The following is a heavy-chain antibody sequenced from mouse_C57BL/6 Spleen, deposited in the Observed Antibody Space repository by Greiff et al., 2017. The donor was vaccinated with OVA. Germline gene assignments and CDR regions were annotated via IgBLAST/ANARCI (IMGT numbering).Heavy chain of an antibody. J-gene: IGHJ3*01. V-gene: IGHV5-6*01. D-gene: IGHD1-1*02. CDR2: ISSGGSNN. Sequence: EVKLMESGGDLVKPGGSLKLSCAASGFTFSSYGMSWVRQTPDKRLEWVATISSGGSNNYYPDSVKGRFTISRDNAKNTLYRQMSSLKSEDPGRVLGCISTIRGGDTYTCDPDSVHGPVTTYRDKAKNSLYLQMSRLKSADTSMYYCASHEGYVYDGAWFAYWGQGTLVTVSA. CDR1: GFTFSSYG. CDR3: CISTIRGGDTYTCDPDSVHGPVTTYRDKAKNSLYLQMSRLKSADTSMYYCASHEGYVYDGAWFAY.